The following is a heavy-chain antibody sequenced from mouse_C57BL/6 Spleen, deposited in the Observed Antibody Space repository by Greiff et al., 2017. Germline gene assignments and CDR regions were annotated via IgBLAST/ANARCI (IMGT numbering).Heavy chain of an antibody. D-gene: IGHD2-4*01. Sequence: QVQLQQSGAELVRPGTSVKVSCKASGYAFTNYLIEWVKQRPGQGLEWIGVINPGSGGTNYNEKFKGKATLTADKSSSTAYMQLSSLTSEDSAVYFCARLGDYDGGYAMDYWGQGTSVTVSS. CDR2: INPGSGGT. CDR3: ARLGDYDGGYAMDY. J-gene: IGHJ4*01. V-gene: IGHV1-54*01. CDR1: GYAFTNYL.